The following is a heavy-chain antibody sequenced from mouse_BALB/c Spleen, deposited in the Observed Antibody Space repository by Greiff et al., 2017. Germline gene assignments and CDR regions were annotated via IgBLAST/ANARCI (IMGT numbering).Heavy chain of an antibody. V-gene: IGHV1-15*01. CDR2: IDPETGGT. Sequence: VQLQQSGAELVRPGASVTLSCKASGYTFTDYEMHWVKQTPVHGLEWIGAIDPETGGTAYNQKFKGKATLTADQSSSTAYMELRSLTSEDSAVYYCTRGGIYYGNILAMDYWGQGTSVTVSS. J-gene: IGHJ4*01. CDR1: GYTFTDYE. D-gene: IGHD2-1*01. CDR3: TRGGIYYGNILAMDY.